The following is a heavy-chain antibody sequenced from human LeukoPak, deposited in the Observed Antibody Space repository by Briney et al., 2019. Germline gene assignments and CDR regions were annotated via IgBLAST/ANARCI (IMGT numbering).Heavy chain of an antibody. CDR3: ARKVVPAAYLDY. D-gene: IGHD2-2*01. CDR2: ISGSGGST. J-gene: IGHJ4*02. V-gene: IGHV3-23*01. CDR1: GFTFSSYA. Sequence: PGGSLRLSCAASGFTFSSYAMSWVRQAPGKGLEWVSAISGSGGSTYYADSVKGRFTISRDNSKNTLYLQMSSLRAEDTAVYYCARKVVPAAYLDYWGQGTLVTVSS.